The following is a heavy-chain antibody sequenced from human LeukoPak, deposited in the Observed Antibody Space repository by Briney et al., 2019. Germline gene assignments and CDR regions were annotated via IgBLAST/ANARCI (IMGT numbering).Heavy chain of an antibody. CDR1: EFTFSNYA. V-gene: IGHV3-23*01. J-gene: IGHJ4*02. CDR2: STGTGYST. CDR3: AREKISGSYYFRYYFDY. Sequence: GGSLRLSCAASEFTFSNYAMSWVRQAPGKGLEWVSGSTGTGYSTYYADSVKGRFTISRDNAKNSLYLQMNSLRAEDTAVYYCAREKISGSYYFRYYFDYWGQGTLVTVSS. D-gene: IGHD1-26*01.